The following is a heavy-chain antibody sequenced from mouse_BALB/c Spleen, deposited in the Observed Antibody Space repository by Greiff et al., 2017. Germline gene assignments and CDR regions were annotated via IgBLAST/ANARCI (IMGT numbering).Heavy chain of an antibody. D-gene: IGHD2-10*02. V-gene: IGHV5-12-1*01. CDR1: GFAFSSYD. J-gene: IGHJ3*01. Sequence: EVQGVESGGGLVKPGGSLKLSCAASGFAFSSYDMSWVRQTPEKRLEWVAYISSGGGSTYYPDTVKGRFTISRDNAKNTLYLQMSSLKSEDTAMYYCARGGYGNYGGWFAYWGQGTLVTVSA. CDR2: ISSGGGST. CDR3: ARGGYGNYGGWFAY.